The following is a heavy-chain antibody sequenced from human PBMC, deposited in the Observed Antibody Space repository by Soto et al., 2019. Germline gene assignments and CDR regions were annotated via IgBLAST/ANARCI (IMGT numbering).Heavy chain of an antibody. V-gene: IGHV1-3*01. J-gene: IGHJ4*02. CDR3: ARVGRVNYYDSSCFLDY. D-gene: IGHD3-22*01. CDR1: GYTFTSYA. Sequence: ASVKVSCKASGYTFTSYAMHWVRQAPGQRLEWMGWINAGNGNTKYSQKFQGRVTITRDTSASTAYMELSSLRSEDTAVYYCARVGRVNYYDSSCFLDYWGQGTLVTVSS. CDR2: INAGNGNT.